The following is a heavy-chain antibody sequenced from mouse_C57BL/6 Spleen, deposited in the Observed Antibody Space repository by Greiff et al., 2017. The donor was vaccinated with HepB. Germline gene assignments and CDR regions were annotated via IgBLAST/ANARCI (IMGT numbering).Heavy chain of an antibody. D-gene: IGHD3-2*02. Sequence: VKLQQPGAELVKPGASVKLSCKASGYTFTSYWMQWVKQRPGQGLEWIGEIDPSDSYTNYNQKFKGKATLTVDTSSSTAYMQLSSLTSEDSAVYYCAKGSSGYIAYWGQGTLVTVSA. CDR1: GYTFTSYW. CDR3: AKGSSGYIAY. V-gene: IGHV1-50*01. J-gene: IGHJ3*01. CDR2: IDPSDSYT.